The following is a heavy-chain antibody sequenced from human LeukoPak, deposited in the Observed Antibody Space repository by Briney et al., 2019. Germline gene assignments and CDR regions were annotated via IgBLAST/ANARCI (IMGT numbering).Heavy chain of an antibody. CDR2: ISGSGGST. D-gene: IGHD3-22*01. V-gene: IGHV3-23*01. CDR3: AKDIYDSSGYLLFDY. CDR1: GFTLSSYA. J-gene: IGHJ4*02. Sequence: GGSLRLSCAASGFTLSSYAMSWVRQAPGKGLEWVSAISGSGGSTYYADSVKGRFTISRDNSKNTLYLQMNSLRAEDTAVYYCAKDIYDSSGYLLFDYWGQGTLVTVSS.